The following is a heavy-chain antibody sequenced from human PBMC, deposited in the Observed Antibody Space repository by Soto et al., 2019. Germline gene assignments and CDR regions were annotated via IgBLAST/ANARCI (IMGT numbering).Heavy chain of an antibody. V-gene: IGHV1-2*02. CDR1: GYTFTDYY. CDR2: INPNTGGK. Sequence: QVQLVQSGAEVKKPGASVKVSCKASGYTFTDYYMHWVRQAPGQGLEWMGWINPNTGGKNYAQKFQGRVTMTSDTSITTVYMELIRLTSDDTAVYYCARAPSRYITSSKWFDTWGQGALVTVSS. J-gene: IGHJ5*02. CDR3: ARAPSRYITSSKWFDT. D-gene: IGHD6-6*01.